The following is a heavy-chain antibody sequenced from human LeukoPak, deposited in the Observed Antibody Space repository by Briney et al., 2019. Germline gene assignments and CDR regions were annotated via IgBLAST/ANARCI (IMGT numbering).Heavy chain of an antibody. Sequence: GGSLRLSCAASGFTFSSDWMHWVRQAAGKGLVWVSRINNDGSTTAYADSVKGRFTISRDNAKNTLYLQMNSLRAEDTAVYYCAREQEDCTGTTCYRAFDVWGQGTMVTVS. CDR2: INNDGSTT. CDR3: AREQEDCTGTTCYRAFDV. V-gene: IGHV3-74*01. D-gene: IGHD2-2*01. J-gene: IGHJ3*01. CDR1: GFTFSSDW.